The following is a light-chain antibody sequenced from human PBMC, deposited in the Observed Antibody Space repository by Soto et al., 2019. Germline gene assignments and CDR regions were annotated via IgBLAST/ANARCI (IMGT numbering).Light chain of an antibody. J-gene: IGLJ2*01. CDR3: QTWGTGIVV. V-gene: IGLV4-69*01. CDR1: SGHSNYA. CDR2: LNSDGSH. Sequence: QSVLTQSPSASASLGASVKLTCTLSSGHSNYAIAWHQQQPEKGPRYLMKLNSDGSHRKGDGVPDRFSGSSSGAERYLTISRLQSEDDSDYYCQTWGTGIVVFGGGTKLTVL.